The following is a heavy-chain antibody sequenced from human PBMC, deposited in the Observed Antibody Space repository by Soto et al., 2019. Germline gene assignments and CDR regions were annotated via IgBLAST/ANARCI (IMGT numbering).Heavy chain of an antibody. Sequence: SETLSLTCAVYCGSFSGYYWSWIRQPPGNGLYCIGEINHSVITNXXPSLKSRXXISVDTSKNHXSLKLXSMTAAYTALXYCARGLRDGGRCFDPWRQGTLVTVSS. V-gene: IGHV4-34*01. J-gene: IGHJ5*02. CDR1: CGSFSGYY. CDR3: ARGLRDGGRCFDP. CDR2: INHSVIT. D-gene: IGHD4-17*01.